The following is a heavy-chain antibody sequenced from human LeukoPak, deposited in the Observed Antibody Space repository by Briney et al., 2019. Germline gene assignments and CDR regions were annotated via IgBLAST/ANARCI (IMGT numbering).Heavy chain of an antibody. V-gene: IGHV1-2*02. J-gene: IGHJ4*02. D-gene: IGHD4-11*01. CDR3: ARWRYTNYFFDY. Sequence: ASVKVPCKAYGYTLTNYYIHWVRQAPGQGLEWIGWINPNRPATNYAVKFNDRVIMTSDTSTNTAYMELNRLTSDDTAVYYCARWRYTNYFFDYWGQGTLVTVSS. CDR1: GYTLTNYY. CDR2: INPNRPAT.